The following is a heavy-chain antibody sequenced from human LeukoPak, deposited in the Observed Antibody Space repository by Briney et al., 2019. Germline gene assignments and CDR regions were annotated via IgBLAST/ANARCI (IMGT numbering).Heavy chain of an antibody. D-gene: IGHD2-21*02. CDR3: ARLLFPDYYYYYGMDV. V-gene: IGHV1-2*02. CDR1: GYTLTELS. Sequence: ASVKVSCKVSGYTLTELSMHWVRQAPGQGLEWMGWINPNSGGTNYAQKFQGRVTMTRDTSISTAYMELSRLRSDDTAVYYCARLLFPDYYYYYGMDVWGQGTTVTVSS. J-gene: IGHJ6*02. CDR2: INPNSGGT.